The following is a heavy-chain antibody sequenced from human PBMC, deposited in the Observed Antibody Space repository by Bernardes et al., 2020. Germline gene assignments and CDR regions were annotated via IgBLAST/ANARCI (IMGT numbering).Heavy chain of an antibody. Sequence: SEPLSLTCTVSGGSIDRYYWGWIRQPPGKGLEWIGYMYYTGSTNYNPSLKSRVTISVDTSKNQFSLKLNSVTAADTAVYYCARARNWNPKVGWFDPWRQGTLVTVSS. CDR1: GGSIDRYY. J-gene: IGHJ5*02. V-gene: IGHV4-59*12. CDR2: MYYTGST. D-gene: IGHD1-1*01. CDR3: ARARNWNPKVGWFDP.